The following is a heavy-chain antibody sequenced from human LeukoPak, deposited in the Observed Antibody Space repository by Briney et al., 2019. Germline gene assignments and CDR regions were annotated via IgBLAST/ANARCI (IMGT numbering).Heavy chain of an antibody. CDR3: AKDTDSSGYYSGYFDY. V-gene: IGHV3-43D*03. Sequence: GGSLRLSCAASGFTFDDYAMHWVRQAPGKGLEWVSLISWDGSTTYYADSVKGRFTISRDNSKNSLYLQMNSLRVEDTALYCCAKDTDSSGYYSGYFDYWGQGTLVTVSS. J-gene: IGHJ4*02. D-gene: IGHD3-22*01. CDR1: GFTFDDYA. CDR2: ISWDGSTT.